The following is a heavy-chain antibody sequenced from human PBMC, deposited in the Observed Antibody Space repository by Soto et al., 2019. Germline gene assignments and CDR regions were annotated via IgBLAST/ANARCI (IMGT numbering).Heavy chain of an antibody. J-gene: IGHJ4*02. CDR1: GFTFSGSA. CDR2: IRSKANTYAT. D-gene: IGHD4-17*01. Sequence: GGSLRLSCAASGFTFSGSAMHWVRQASGKGLEWVGRIRSKANTYATAYAASVTGRFTISRDDSKSTAYLQMNSLKTEDTAVYYCARLLDYGDFPGFDYWGQGTLVTVSS. CDR3: ARLLDYGDFPGFDY. V-gene: IGHV3-73*01.